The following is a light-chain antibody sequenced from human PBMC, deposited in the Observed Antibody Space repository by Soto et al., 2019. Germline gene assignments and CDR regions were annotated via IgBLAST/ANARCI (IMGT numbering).Light chain of an antibody. CDR3: SSSTSSNTFV. Sequence: QSVLTQPASVSGAPGQSITISSTGTNSDVNYVSWHQQHPGKAPKLMIYEVINRSSGVSTRFSGSKSGNTASLTISGLQAEDEADYYCSSSTSSNTFVFGSGTKVTVL. J-gene: IGLJ1*01. CDR1: NSDVNY. V-gene: IGLV2-14*01. CDR2: EVI.